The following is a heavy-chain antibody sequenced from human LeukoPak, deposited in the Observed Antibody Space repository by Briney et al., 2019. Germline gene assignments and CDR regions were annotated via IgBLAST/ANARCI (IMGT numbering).Heavy chain of an antibody. Sequence: PSETLSLTCAVSGVSVNDYYWSWIRQSPEKGLEWIGEVSPGGYTTYNPSLKSRVIISEDTSENQLSLNVRSVTAADTALYYCARIRCGRGQDICYNHWAQGNLVTVSS. V-gene: IGHV4-34*01. D-gene: IGHD2-21*01. CDR1: GVSVNDYY. CDR2: VSPGGYT. J-gene: IGHJ5*02. CDR3: ARIRCGRGQDICYNH.